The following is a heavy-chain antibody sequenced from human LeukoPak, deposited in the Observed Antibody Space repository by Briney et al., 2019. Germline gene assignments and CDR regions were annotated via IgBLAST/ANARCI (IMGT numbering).Heavy chain of an antibody. D-gene: IGHD1-26*01. V-gene: IGHV3-23*01. Sequence: QPGGSLRLSCAASGFTFSSYAMSWVRQAPGKGLEYVSAISSNGGSTYYANSVKGRFTISRDNSKNTLYLQMNSLRAEDTAVYYCAKDSTRVGATGGYFDYWGQGTLVTVSS. CDR1: GFTFSSYA. CDR3: AKDSTRVGATGGYFDY. J-gene: IGHJ4*02. CDR2: ISSNGGST.